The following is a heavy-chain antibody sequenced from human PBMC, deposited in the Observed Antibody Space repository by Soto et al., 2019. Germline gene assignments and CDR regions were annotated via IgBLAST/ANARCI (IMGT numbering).Heavy chain of an antibody. J-gene: IGHJ4*02. D-gene: IGHD2-21*01. CDR2: INHSGST. CDR3: ARGLFEGSYFDY. V-gene: IGHV4-34*01. CDR1: GGSFSGYY. Sequence: SETLSLTCAVYGGSFSGYYWSWIRQPPGKGLEWIGEINHSGSTNYNPSLKSRVTISVDTSKNQFSLKLSSVTAADTAVYYCARGLFEGSYFDYWGQGTLVTVS.